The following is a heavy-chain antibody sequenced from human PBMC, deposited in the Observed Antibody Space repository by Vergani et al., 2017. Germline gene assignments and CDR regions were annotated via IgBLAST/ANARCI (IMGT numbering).Heavy chain of an antibody. CDR3: AKGMNLWPIMAGFDY. V-gene: IGHV3-23*01. CDR2: ISGSGGST. D-gene: IGHD6-19*01. J-gene: IGHJ4*02. Sequence: EVQLLESGGGLVQPGGSLRLSCAASGFTFSSYAMSWVRQAPGKGLEWVSAISGSGGSTYYADSVKGRFTITRDNSKNTLYLQMNSLRAEDTAVYYCAKGMNLWPIMAGFDYWGQGTLVTVSS. CDR1: GFTFSSYA.